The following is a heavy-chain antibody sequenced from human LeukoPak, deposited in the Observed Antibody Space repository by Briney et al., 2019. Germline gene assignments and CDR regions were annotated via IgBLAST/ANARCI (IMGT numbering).Heavy chain of an antibody. D-gene: IGHD3-3*01. V-gene: IGHV4-39*07. CDR3: AREGALGYDFWSGYLGGYYYYYMDV. J-gene: IGHJ6*03. CDR1: GGSISSSSYY. CDR2: IYYSGST. Sequence: PSETLSLTCTVSGGSISSSSYYWGWIRQPPGKGLEWIGSIYYSGSTYYNPPLKSRVTISVDTSKNQFSLKLSSVTAADTAVYYCAREGALGYDFWSGYLGGYYYYYMDVWGKGTTVTVSS.